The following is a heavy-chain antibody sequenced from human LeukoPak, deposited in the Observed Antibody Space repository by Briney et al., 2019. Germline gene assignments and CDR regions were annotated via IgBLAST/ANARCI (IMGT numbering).Heavy chain of an antibody. CDR1: GFTFSSYA. CDR2: ISSNGGST. CDR3: AKDPAYYYDSSGYDPFDY. V-gene: IGHV3-64*04. D-gene: IGHD3-22*01. Sequence: GGSLRLSCSASGFTFSSYAMHWVRQAPGKGLEYVSAISSNGGSTYYADSVKGRFTISRDNSKNTLYLQMNSLRAEDTAVYYCAKDPAYYYDSSGYDPFDYWGQGTLVTVSS. J-gene: IGHJ4*02.